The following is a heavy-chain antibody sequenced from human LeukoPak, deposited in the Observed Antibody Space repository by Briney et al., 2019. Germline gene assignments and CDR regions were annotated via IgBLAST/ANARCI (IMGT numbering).Heavy chain of an antibody. J-gene: IGHJ4*02. Sequence: GGSLRLSCAASGFTFSSYWMHWVRQAPGKGLLWVSRINSDGSGTSYANSVKGRFTTSRDNAKNTLYLQMNSLRAEDTAVYYCARTYSGNSGLDYWGQGTLLTVSS. CDR3: ARTYSGNSGLDY. CDR1: GFTFSSYW. V-gene: IGHV3-74*01. D-gene: IGHD4-23*01. CDR2: INSDGSGT.